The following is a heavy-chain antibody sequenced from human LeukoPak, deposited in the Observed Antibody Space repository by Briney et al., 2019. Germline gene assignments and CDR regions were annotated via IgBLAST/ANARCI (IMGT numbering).Heavy chain of an antibody. CDR3: AREEASDWYFDL. Sequence: PGGSLRLSCAASGFTFSSYWMHWVRQAPGKGLVWVSRINSDGSSTTYADSVKGRFTISRDNAKNTLYLQMNSQRAEDTAVYYCAREEASDWYFDLWGRGTLVTVSS. D-gene: IGHD3-3*01. V-gene: IGHV3-74*01. CDR1: GFTFSSYW. CDR2: INSDGSST. J-gene: IGHJ2*01.